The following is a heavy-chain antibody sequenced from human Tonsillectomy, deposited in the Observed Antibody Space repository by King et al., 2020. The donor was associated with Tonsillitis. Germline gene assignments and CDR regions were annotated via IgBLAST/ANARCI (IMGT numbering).Heavy chain of an antibody. J-gene: IGHJ3*02. Sequence: VQLVESGAEVKKPGESLRISCKGSGYSFTHYWNSWVRQMPGKGLEWMGRIDPSDSYTNYSPSFQGLVTFSADKSISTAYLQWSSLKASDTAMYYCARRGDYGSARGDACDIWGQGKMVTVSS. CDR1: GYSFTHYW. D-gene: IGHD4-17*01. V-gene: IGHV5-10-1*03. CDR3: ARRGDYGSARGDACDI. CDR2: IDPSDSYT.